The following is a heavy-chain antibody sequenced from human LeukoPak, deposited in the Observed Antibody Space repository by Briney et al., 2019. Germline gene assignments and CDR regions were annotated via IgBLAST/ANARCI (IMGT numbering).Heavy chain of an antibody. CDR3: TRGNYVYYYGMDV. V-gene: IGHV4-59*01. Sequence: PSETLSLTCTVSGGSIISYYWSWIRLPPGRGLEWIAYIYDSDSTNYNPSLKSRVTISVDTSKNQFSLKLSSVTAADTAVYYCTRGNYVYYYGMDVWGQGTTVTVSS. CDR1: GGSIISYY. CDR2: IYDSDST. D-gene: IGHD4-11*01. J-gene: IGHJ6*02.